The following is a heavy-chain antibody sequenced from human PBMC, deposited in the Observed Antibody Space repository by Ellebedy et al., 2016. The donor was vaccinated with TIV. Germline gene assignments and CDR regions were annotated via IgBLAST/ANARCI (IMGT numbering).Heavy chain of an antibody. CDR2: IYTGGGT. Sequence: GGSLRLSCAASGFTVSSHFMNWVRQTPGQGLEWVAVIYTGGGTNYTHSVEGRFTIARDDSKNTVYLQMNSLRGEDTAVYFCARDPGGGGAYGDNWFDPWGRGTLVTVSS. V-gene: IGHV3-66*01. D-gene: IGHD4-17*01. J-gene: IGHJ5*02. CDR3: ARDPGGGGAYGDNWFDP. CDR1: GFTVSSHF.